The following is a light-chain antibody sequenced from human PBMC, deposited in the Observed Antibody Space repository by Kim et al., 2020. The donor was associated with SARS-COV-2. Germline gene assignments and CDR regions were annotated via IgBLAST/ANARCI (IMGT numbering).Light chain of an antibody. J-gene: IGLJ3*02. CDR1: ASNIGSNS. Sequence: QSVLTQPPSASGTPGQRVTISCSGTASNIGSNSVTWYQQLPETAPKLLIYDTNQRPSGVPDRFSGSKSGNSASLAITGLRSEDEAHYYCATWDDSLKTVFGGGTQLTVL. V-gene: IGLV1-44*01. CDR2: DTN. CDR3: ATWDDSLKTV.